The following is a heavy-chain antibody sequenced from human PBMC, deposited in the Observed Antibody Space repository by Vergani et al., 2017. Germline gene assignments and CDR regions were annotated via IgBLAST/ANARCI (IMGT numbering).Heavy chain of an antibody. CDR2: ISAYNGNT. J-gene: IGHJ6*02. Sequence: QVQLVQSGAEVKKPGASVKVSCKASGYTFTSYGISWVRQAPGQGLEGMGWISAYNGNTNYAQKLQGRGTMTTDTSTSTAYMELRSLRSDDTAVYYCARAGITIFGVGLSYYYYGMDVWGQGTRVTVSS. CDR3: ARAGITIFGVGLSYYYYGMDV. D-gene: IGHD3-3*01. CDR1: GYTFTSYG. V-gene: IGHV1-18*01.